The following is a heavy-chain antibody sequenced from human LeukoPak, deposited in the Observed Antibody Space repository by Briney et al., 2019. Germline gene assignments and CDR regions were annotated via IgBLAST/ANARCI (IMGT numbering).Heavy chain of an antibody. V-gene: IGHV4-34*01. CDR2: INHSGST. CDR1: GGSFSGYY. D-gene: IGHD3-10*01. J-gene: IGHJ4*02. Sequence: PSETLSLTCAVYGGSFSGYYWSWIHQPPGKGLEWIGEINHSGSTNYNPSLKSRVTISVDTSKNQFSLKLSSVTAADTAVYYCARGPGGGFRELLLNYWGQGALVTVSS. CDR3: ARGPGGGFRELLLNY.